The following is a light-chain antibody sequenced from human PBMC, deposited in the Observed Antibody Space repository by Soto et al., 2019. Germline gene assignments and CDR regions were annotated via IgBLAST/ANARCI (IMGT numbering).Light chain of an antibody. Sequence: QSVLTQPASVSGSPGQSITISCTGGSSDIGGYNDVSWFQQHPGKAPKLMIYEVTNRPSGVSNRFSGSKSGSTASLTISGLQAEDEADYYCSSYTSSNTLVFGTGTKSPS. V-gene: IGLV2-14*01. CDR2: EVT. CDR3: SSYTSSNTLV. J-gene: IGLJ1*01. CDR1: SSDIGGYND.